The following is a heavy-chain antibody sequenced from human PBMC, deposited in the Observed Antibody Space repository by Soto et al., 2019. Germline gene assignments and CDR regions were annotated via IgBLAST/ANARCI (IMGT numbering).Heavy chain of an antibody. Sequence: GXSGEVSFRASCYTFTSYDSNWGRQATVQGLEWMGWMNPNSGNTGYAQKFQGSVTMTRNTSISTAYMELSSLRSEDTAVYYCARGPTSSSGYYDYFDYWGQGTLVTVSS. CDR2: MNPNSGNT. V-gene: IGHV1-8*01. CDR3: ARGPTSSSGYYDYFDY. D-gene: IGHD3-22*01. CDR1: CYTFTSYD. J-gene: IGHJ4*02.